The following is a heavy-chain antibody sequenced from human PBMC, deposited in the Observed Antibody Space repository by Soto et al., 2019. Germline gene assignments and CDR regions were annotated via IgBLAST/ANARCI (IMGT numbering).Heavy chain of an antibody. CDR3: AKDSGYSGYDNWFGS. Sequence: GGSLRLSCAASGLTFSSYAMSWVRQAPGQGLEWVSAISGSADSTYYADSVKGRFTISRDNSENTLYLQMNSLRAEDTAVYYCAKDSGYSGYDNWFGSWGQGTLVTVSS. CDR1: GLTFSSYA. D-gene: IGHD5-12*01. J-gene: IGHJ5*01. V-gene: IGHV3-23*01. CDR2: ISGSADST.